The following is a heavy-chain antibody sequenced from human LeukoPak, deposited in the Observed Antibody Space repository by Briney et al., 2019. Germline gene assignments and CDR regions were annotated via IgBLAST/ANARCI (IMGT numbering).Heavy chain of an antibody. CDR1: GGSFSGYY. J-gene: IGHJ4*02. CDR2: INHSGST. CDR3: ARWRVATIRSFDY. Sequence: PSETLSLTCAVYGGSFSGYYWSWIRQPPGKGLEWIGEINHSGSTNYNPSLKSRVTISVDTSKNQFSLKLSSVTAADTAVYYCARWRVATIRSFDYWGQGTLVTVSS. D-gene: IGHD5-12*01. V-gene: IGHV4-34*01.